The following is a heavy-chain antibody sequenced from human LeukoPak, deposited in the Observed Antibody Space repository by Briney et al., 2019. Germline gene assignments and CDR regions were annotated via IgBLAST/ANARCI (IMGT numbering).Heavy chain of an antibody. CDR3: ARESSGIAATDKIDF. CDR1: GFTFSSYS. J-gene: IGHJ4*02. D-gene: IGHD6-13*01. Sequence: TPGGSLRLSCVASGFTFSSYSMNWVRQAPGKGLEWVSSFTSMSGTIYYADSEKGRFTISRDNAKNSLFLQMSSLRAEDTAVYYCARESSGIAATDKIDFWGQGTLVTVSS. V-gene: IGHV3-21*01. CDR2: FTSMSGTI.